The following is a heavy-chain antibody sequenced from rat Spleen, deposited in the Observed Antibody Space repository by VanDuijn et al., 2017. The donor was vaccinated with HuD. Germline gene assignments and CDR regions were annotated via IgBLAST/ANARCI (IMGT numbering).Heavy chain of an antibody. J-gene: IGHJ2*01. CDR3: ARPTTGIPFNY. CDR2: IIYDGSST. CDR1: GFTFSDYA. Sequence: EVQLVESGGGLVQPGRSLKLSCAASGFTFSDYALAWVRQAPKKGLEWVAAIIYDGSSTYYGDSVKGRFTISRDNAKSTLYLQMDSLRSEDTAIYYCARPTTGIPFNYWGQGVMVTVSS. D-gene: IGHD1-9*01. V-gene: IGHV5-17*01.